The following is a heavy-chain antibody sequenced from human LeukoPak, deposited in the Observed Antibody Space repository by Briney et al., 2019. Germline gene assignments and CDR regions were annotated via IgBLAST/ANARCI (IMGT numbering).Heavy chain of an antibody. D-gene: IGHD2-15*01. Sequence: QPGGSLGLSCAASGFTFSSYSMNWVRQAPGKGLEWVSYISSSSSTIYYADSVEGRFTISRDNAKNSLYLQMNSLRAEDTAVYYCAGEEVVVAAILYYYYGMDVWGQGTTVTVSS. CDR2: ISSSSSTI. CDR3: AGEEVVVAAILYYYYGMDV. CDR1: GFTFSSYS. V-gene: IGHV3-48*04. J-gene: IGHJ6*02.